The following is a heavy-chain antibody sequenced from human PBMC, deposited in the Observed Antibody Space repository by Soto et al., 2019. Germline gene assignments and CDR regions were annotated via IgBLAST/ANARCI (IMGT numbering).Heavy chain of an antibody. CDR1: GFTFSSYG. CDR2: ISYDGSNK. CDR3: AKFDY. V-gene: IGHV3-30*18. J-gene: IGHJ4*02. Sequence: QVQLVESGGGVVQPGRSLRLSCAASGFTFSSYGMHWVRQAPGKGLEWVAVISYDGSNKYYADSVKDRFTISRDNSKNTLYLQMNSLRAEDTAVYYCAKFDYWGQGTLVTVSS.